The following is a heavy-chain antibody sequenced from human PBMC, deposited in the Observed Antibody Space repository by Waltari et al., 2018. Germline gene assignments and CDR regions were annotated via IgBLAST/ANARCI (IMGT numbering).Heavy chain of an antibody. V-gene: IGHV3-7*01. CDR2: IKHDGSEK. CDR3: ARFRGLGY. J-gene: IGHJ4*02. CDR1: GFTFSNDW. Sequence: EVQLVESGGGLVQPGGSLRLSCAASGFTFSNDWMSWVRQAPGKGLEWVANIKHDGSEKYYVDSVKGRFTISRDNAKNSLYLQMNSLRAEDTAVYYCARFRGLGYWGQGTLVTVSS.